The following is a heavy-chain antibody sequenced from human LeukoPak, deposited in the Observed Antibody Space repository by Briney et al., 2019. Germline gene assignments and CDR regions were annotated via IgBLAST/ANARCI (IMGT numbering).Heavy chain of an antibody. J-gene: IGHJ6*04. CDR3: ARVLGWKRLDV. CDR2: LHSGGST. Sequence: GGSLRLSCAASGFTVSSNYMSWVRQAPGKELEWVSLLHSGGSTYYADSVKGRFSISRDNSKNTLYLQMNSLRGEDTAVCYCARVLGWKRLDVWGKGTTVTISS. CDR1: GFTVSSNY. D-gene: IGHD1-1*01. V-gene: IGHV3-53*01.